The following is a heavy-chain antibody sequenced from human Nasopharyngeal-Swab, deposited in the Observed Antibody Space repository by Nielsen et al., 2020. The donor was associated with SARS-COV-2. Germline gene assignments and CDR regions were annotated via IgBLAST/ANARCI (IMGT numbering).Heavy chain of an antibody. V-gene: IGHV3-30-3*01. Sequence: GGSLRLSCAASGFTFSSYAMHWVRQAPGKGLEWVAVISYDGSNKYYADSVEGRFTISRDNSKNTLYLQMNSLRAEDPAVYYCANWFDPWGQGTLVTVSS. CDR2: ISYDGSNK. CDR3: ANWFDP. J-gene: IGHJ5*02. CDR1: GFTFSSYA.